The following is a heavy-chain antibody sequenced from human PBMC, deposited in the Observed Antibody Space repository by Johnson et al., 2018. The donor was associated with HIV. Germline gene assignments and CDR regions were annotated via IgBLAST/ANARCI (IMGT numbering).Heavy chain of an antibody. CDR3: ARAVRVGATTNSAFDF. D-gene: IGHD1-26*01. J-gene: IGHJ3*01. Sequence: VQLVESGGGLVQPGRSLRLSCAASGFTFDDYAMHWVRQAPGKGLEWVSGISWNSGSIGYVDSVKGRFTISRDNAKNTLYLRMDSLRDEDTALYYCARAVRVGATTNSAFDFWGQGTMVTVSS. V-gene: IGHV3-9*01. CDR2: ISWNSGSI. CDR1: GFTFDDYA.